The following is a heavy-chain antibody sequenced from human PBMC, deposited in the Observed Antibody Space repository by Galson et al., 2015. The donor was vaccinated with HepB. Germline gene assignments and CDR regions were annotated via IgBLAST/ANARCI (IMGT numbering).Heavy chain of an antibody. CDR3: ARAQRVRYYDSSGYYPLVDY. CDR2: ISSSSSTI. D-gene: IGHD3-22*01. CDR1: GFTFSSYS. V-gene: IGHV3-48*02. J-gene: IGHJ4*02. Sequence: SLRLSCAASGFTFSSYSMNWVRQAPGKGLEWVSYISSSSSTIYYADSVKGRFTISRDNAKDSLYLQMNSLRDEDTAVYYCARAQRVRYYDSSGYYPLVDYWGQGTLVTVSS.